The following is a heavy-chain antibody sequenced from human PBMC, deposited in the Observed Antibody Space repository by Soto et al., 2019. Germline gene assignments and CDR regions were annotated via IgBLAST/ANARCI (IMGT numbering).Heavy chain of an antibody. CDR2: IYNSGDT. V-gene: IGHV4-59*01. D-gene: IGHD6-6*01. J-gene: IGHJ4*02. CDR1: GGSLSSYY. Sequence: SVTLSLTCPVAGGSLSSYYWNWIRQPPGKGLEWIGYIYNSGDTNYNPSLRSRVTISVDTSKNQFSLKLTSVTAADTAVYYCAAPPRYWGQGTLVTVSS. CDR3: AAPPRY.